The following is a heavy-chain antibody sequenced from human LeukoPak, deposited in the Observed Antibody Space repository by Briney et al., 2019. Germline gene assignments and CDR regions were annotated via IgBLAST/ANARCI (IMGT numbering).Heavy chain of an antibody. CDR2: IKQDGSEK. Sequence: GGSLRLSCAASGFTFSSYWMSWVRQAPGKGLEWVANIKQDGSEKYYVDSVKGRFTISRDNAKNSLYLQMDSLRAEDTAIYYCARDASGSFYDSWGQGTLVTVSS. CDR3: ARDASGSFYDS. CDR1: GFTFSSYW. V-gene: IGHV3-7*01. D-gene: IGHD1-26*01. J-gene: IGHJ5*01.